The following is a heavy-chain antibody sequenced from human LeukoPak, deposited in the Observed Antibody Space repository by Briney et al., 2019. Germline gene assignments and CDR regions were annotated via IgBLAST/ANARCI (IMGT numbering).Heavy chain of an antibody. CDR1: GFIVSSNY. CDR3: ARDDCSGGSCYFDY. J-gene: IGHJ4*02. D-gene: IGHD2-15*01. Sequence: GGSLRLSCAASGFIVSSNYMSWVRQAPGKGLEWVSVIYSGGSTYYADSVKGRFTISRDNSKNTLYLQMNSLRAEDTAVYYCARDDCSGGSCYFDYWGQGTLVTVSS. V-gene: IGHV3-53*01. CDR2: IYSGGST.